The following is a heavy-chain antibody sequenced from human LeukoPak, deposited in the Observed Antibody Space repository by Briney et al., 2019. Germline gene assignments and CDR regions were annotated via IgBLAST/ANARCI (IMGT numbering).Heavy chain of an antibody. D-gene: IGHD3-10*01. V-gene: IGHV3-23*01. CDR2: ISGSGGST. Sequence: QAGGSLRLSCAASGFTFSSYAMSWVRQAPGKGLEWVSAISGSGGSTYYADSVKGRFTISRDNSKNTLYLQMNSLRAEDTAVYYCAKDLGLLWFGELLQPPLDPWGPGTLVTVSS. CDR1: GFTFSSYA. CDR3: AKDLGLLWFGELLQPPLDP. J-gene: IGHJ5*02.